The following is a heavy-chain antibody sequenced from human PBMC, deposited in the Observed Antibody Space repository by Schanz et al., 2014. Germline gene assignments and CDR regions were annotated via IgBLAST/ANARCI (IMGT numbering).Heavy chain of an antibody. CDR3: ARAQGVIRLYYGVDV. D-gene: IGHD3-10*01. J-gene: IGHJ6*02. V-gene: IGHV3-53*04. CDR2: IYSSGST. CDR1: GFTVSNIY. Sequence: VQLVESGGGVVQPGRSLRLSCAASGFTVSNIYIHWVRQAPGKGLEWVSTIYSSGSTYYADSVRGRFTISRDNSMNTVYLQMNSLRSDDAAVYYCARAQGVIRLYYGVDVWGQGTTVTVSS.